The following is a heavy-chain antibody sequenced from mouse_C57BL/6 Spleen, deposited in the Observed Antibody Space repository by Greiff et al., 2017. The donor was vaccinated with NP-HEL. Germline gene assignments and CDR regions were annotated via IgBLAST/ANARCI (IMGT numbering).Heavy chain of an antibody. Sequence: VQLQQSGPELVKPGASVKISCKASGYTFTDYYMNWVKQSHGKSLEWIGDINPNNGGTSYNQKFKGKATLTVDKSSSTAYMELRSLTSEDSAVYYCARSTVYDGYFFAYWGQGTLVTVSA. CDR2: INPNNGGT. V-gene: IGHV1-26*01. D-gene: IGHD2-3*01. J-gene: IGHJ3*01. CDR3: ARSTVYDGYFFAY. CDR1: GYTFTDYY.